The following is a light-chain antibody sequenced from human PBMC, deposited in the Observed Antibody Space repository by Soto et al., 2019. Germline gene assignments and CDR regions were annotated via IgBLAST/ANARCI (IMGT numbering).Light chain of an antibody. CDR3: QQYDSVSYT. J-gene: IGKJ2*01. CDR2: EAS. V-gene: IGKV1-33*01. Sequence: DIQMTQSPSSLSASVGDRVTITCQASQDISKYLNWYHQKPGKAPKLLIYEASNLETGVPSRFSGSGSGTDSTFTTTSPQPEDITTHSWQQYDSVSYTLG. CDR1: QDISKY.